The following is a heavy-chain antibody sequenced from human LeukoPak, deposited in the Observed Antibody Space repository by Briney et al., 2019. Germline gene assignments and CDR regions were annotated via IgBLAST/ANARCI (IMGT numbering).Heavy chain of an antibody. CDR3: ARGIVGALKYYYYYMDV. J-gene: IGHJ6*03. CDR2: IIPIFGTA. Sequence: GASVKVSCKASGGTFSSYAISWVRQAPGQGLEWMGGIIPIFGTANYAQKFQGRVTITTDESTSTAYMELSSLRSEDTAVYYCARGIVGALKYYYYYMDVWGKGTTVTVSS. V-gene: IGHV1-69*05. D-gene: IGHD1-26*01. CDR1: GGTFSSYA.